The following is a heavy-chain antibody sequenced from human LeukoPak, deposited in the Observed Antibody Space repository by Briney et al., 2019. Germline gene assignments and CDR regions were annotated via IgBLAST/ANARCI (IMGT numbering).Heavy chain of an antibody. CDR1: GGSFSGYY. J-gene: IGHJ4*02. V-gene: IGHV4-34*01. CDR2: INHSGST. D-gene: IGHD6-19*01. CDR3: ARGTSSGWHFDY. Sequence: SETLSLTCVVYGGSFSGYYWSWIRQPPGKGLEWIGEINHSGSTNYNPSLKSRVTISVDTSKNQFSLKLSSVTAADTAVYYCARGTSSGWHFDYWGQGTLVTVSS.